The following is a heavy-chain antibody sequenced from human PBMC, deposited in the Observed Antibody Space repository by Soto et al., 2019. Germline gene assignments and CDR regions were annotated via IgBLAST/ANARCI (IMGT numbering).Heavy chain of an antibody. Sequence: QVQLQESGPGLVKPSETLSLTCTVSGGFISTYYWSWIRQPPGKGLEWIGYIYYIGSTNYNPSLKSRATISLDTSKNQFSLKLSSVTAADTAMYYCARRVWSGFSYYFDYWGQGTLVTVSS. CDR1: GGFISTYY. J-gene: IGHJ4*02. CDR2: IYYIGST. V-gene: IGHV4-59*01. D-gene: IGHD3-3*01. CDR3: ARRVWSGFSYYFDY.